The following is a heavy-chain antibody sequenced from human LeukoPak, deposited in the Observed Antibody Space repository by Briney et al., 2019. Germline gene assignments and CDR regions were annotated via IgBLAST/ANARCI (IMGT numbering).Heavy chain of an antibody. J-gene: IGHJ4*02. CDR2: IYPADSDT. D-gene: IGHD3-22*01. CDR3: ARRGYYDSSGYYADPGGDY. Sequence: GESLKISCQGSGYSFTNYWIGWVRQMPGKGLEWMGIIYPADSDTRYSPSFQGQVTISADKSISTAYLQWSSLKASDTAMYYCARRGYYDSSGYYADPGGDYWGQGTLVTVSS. CDR1: GYSFTNYW. V-gene: IGHV5-51*01.